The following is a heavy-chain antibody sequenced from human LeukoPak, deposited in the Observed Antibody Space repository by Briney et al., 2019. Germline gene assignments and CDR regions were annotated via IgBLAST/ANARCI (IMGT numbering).Heavy chain of an antibody. J-gene: IGHJ5*02. CDR2: IYTSGST. CDR1: GGSISSGSYY. D-gene: IGHD3-3*01. CDR3: ARAPDQNYDFCSGHPRNWFDP. V-gene: IGHV4-61*02. Sequence: PSETLSLTCTVSGGSISSGSYYWSWIRQPAGKGLEWIGRIYTSGSTNYNPSLKSRVTIAVDTSKNQFSLKLRSVTAADTAVYYCARAPDQNYDFCSGHPRNWFDPWGQGTLVTVSS.